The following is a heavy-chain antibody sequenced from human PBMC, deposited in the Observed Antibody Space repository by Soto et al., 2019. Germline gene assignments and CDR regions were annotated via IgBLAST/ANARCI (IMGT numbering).Heavy chain of an antibody. CDR1: VYSIVSFYY. J-gene: IGHJ4*02. CDR3: ARNAKWKYGSQFDY. Sequence: PSETLSLTCSFSVYSIVSFYYCFCIRHPPGKGLEWIGSIYHSGSTYYNPSLKIRVTISVDTSKNQFSLKLSSVTAADTAVYYCARNAKWKYGSQFDYWGKGNLVSVSS. CDR2: IYHSGST. V-gene: IGHV4-38-2*01. D-gene: IGHD1-7*01.